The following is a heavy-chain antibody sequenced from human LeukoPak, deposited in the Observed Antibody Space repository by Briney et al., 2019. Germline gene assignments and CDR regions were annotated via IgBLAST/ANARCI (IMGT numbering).Heavy chain of an antibody. J-gene: IGHJ4*02. D-gene: IGHD3-3*01. Sequence: SETLSLTCTVSGGSISSYYWSWIRQPAGKGLEWIGRIYTSGSTNYNPSLKSRVTMSVDTSKNQFSLKLSSVTAADTAVYYCARDGQSYYDFWSGYIQIDYWGQGTLVTVSS. CDR3: ARDGQSYYDFWSGYIQIDY. CDR1: GGSISSYY. CDR2: IYTSGST. V-gene: IGHV4-4*07.